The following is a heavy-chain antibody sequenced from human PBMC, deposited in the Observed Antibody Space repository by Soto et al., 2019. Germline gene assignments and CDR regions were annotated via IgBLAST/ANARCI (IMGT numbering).Heavy chain of an antibody. CDR3: ASGGNWFDP. Sequence: LSLTCAVSGGSISSGGYSWSWIRQPPGKGLEWIGYIYHSGSTYYNPSLKSRVTISVDRSKNQFSLRVSSVTAADTAVYYCASGGNWFDPWGQGTLVTVSS. CDR1: GGSISSGGYS. J-gene: IGHJ5*02. CDR2: IYHSGST. V-gene: IGHV4-30-2*01.